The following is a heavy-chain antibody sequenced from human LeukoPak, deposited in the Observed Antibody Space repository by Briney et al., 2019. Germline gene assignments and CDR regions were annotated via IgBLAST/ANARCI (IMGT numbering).Heavy chain of an antibody. CDR1: GFTFSSYW. D-gene: IGHD5-12*01. Sequence: GGSLRLSCAASGFTFSSYWMSWVRQAPGKGLEWVANIKQDGSEKYYVDSVKGRFTISRDNAKNSLYLQMNSLRAEDTAVYYCARDLGPPLDIRGYSGYASAFDIWGQGTMVTVSS. J-gene: IGHJ3*02. CDR3: ARDLGPPLDIRGYSGYASAFDI. V-gene: IGHV3-7*01. CDR2: IKQDGSEK.